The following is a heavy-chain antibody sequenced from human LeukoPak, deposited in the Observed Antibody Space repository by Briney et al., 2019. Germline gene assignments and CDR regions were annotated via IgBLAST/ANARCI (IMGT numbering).Heavy chain of an antibody. CDR1: GFTFSSYS. CDR3: ARAITIFGVVINDAFDI. CDR2: ISSSSYI. D-gene: IGHD3-3*01. J-gene: IGHJ3*02. Sequence: GGSLRLSCAASGFTFSSYSMNWVRQAPGKGLEWVSSISSSSYIYYADSVKGRFTISRDNAKNSLYLQMNSLRAEDTAVYYCARAITIFGVVINDAFDIWGQGTVVTVSS. V-gene: IGHV3-21*01.